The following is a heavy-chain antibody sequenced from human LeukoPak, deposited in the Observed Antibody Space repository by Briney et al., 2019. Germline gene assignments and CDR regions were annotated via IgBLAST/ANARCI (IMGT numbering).Heavy chain of an antibody. D-gene: IGHD6-13*01. V-gene: IGHV3-30-3*01. Sequence: GGSLRLSCAASGFTFSSYAMHWVRQAPGKGLEWVAVISYDGSNKYYADSVKGRFTISRDNSKNTLYLQMNSLRAEDTAVYYCARTSYMAAAGATFDYWGQGTLVTVSS. CDR1: GFTFSSYA. CDR3: ARTSYMAAAGATFDY. CDR2: ISYDGSNK. J-gene: IGHJ4*02.